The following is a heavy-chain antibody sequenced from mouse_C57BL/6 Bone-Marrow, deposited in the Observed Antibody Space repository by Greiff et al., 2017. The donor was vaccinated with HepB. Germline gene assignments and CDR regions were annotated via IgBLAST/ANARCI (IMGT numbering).Heavy chain of an antibody. Sequence: EVQLMESGGGLVKPGGSLKLSCAASGFTFSDYGMHWVRQAPEKGLEWVAYISSGSSTIYYADTVKGRFTISRDNAKNTLFLQMTSLRSEDTAMYYCANWAAWFAYWGQGTLVTVSA. CDR2: ISSGSSTI. CDR1: GFTFSDYG. CDR3: ANWAAWFAY. J-gene: IGHJ3*01. V-gene: IGHV5-17*01. D-gene: IGHD4-1*01.